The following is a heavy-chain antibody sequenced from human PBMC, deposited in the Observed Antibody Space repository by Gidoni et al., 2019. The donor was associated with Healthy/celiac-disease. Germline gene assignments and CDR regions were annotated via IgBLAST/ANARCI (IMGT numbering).Heavy chain of an antibody. D-gene: IGHD2-21*02. V-gene: IGHV3-33*01. CDR3: ARDGSPTYCGGDCYSQYYYGMDV. Sequence: QVQLVESGGGVVQPGRSLRLSCAASGFTFSSYGMHWVRQAPGKGLEWVAVILYDGSNKYYADSVKGRFTISRDNSKNTLYLQMNSLRAEDTAVYYCARDGSPTYCGGDCYSQYYYGMDVWGQGTTVTVSS. J-gene: IGHJ6*02. CDR1: GFTFSSYG. CDR2: ILYDGSNK.